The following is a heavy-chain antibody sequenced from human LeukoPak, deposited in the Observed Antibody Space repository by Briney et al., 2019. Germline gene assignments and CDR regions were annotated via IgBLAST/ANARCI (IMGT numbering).Heavy chain of an antibody. CDR1: GFTFSTCA. CDR2: ISSSGNTI. J-gene: IGHJ4*02. D-gene: IGHD6-6*01. V-gene: IGHV3-48*03. CDR3: ARDSSSSWGY. Sequence: GGSLRLSCAASGFTFSTCAMSWVRQAPGKGLEWVSYISSSGNTIFYADSVKGRFTISRDNAKNSLYLQMNSLRAEDTAVYYCARDSSSSWGYWGQGTLVTVSS.